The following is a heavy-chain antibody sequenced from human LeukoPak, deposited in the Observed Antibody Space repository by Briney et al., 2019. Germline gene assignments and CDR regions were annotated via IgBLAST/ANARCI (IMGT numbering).Heavy chain of an antibody. Sequence: SETLSLTCAVYGGSFSGYYWSWIRQPPGKGLEWIGEINHSGSTNYNPSLKSRVTISVDTSKNQFSLKLSSVTAADTAVYYCARESEESIVGPTGIDYWGQGTLVTVSS. CDR3: ARESEESIVGPTGIDY. CDR2: INHSGST. D-gene: IGHD1-26*01. V-gene: IGHV4-34*01. CDR1: GGSFSGYY. J-gene: IGHJ4*02.